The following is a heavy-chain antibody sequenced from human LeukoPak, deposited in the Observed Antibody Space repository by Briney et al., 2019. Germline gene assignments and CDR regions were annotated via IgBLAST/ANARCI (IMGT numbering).Heavy chain of an antibody. J-gene: IGHJ3*02. V-gene: IGHV3-7*01. CDR2: IKEDGSEK. CDR1: GITFRIYW. Sequence: PGGSLRLSCAASGITFRIYWMSWVRQAPGKGLEWVANIKEDGSEKYYVDSVKGRFTMSRDNAKKTLFLQMNSLRVEDTAVYYCARAKTHDAFDIWGQGTMVTVSP. CDR3: ARAKTHDAFDI.